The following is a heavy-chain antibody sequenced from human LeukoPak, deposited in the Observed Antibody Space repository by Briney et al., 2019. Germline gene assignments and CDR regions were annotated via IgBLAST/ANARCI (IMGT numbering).Heavy chain of an antibody. CDR2: IIPIFGTA. CDR3: ATDRGKDCSSSSCPDAFDI. CDR1: GGTFSSYA. V-gene: IGHV1-69*06. J-gene: IGHJ3*02. D-gene: IGHD2-2*01. Sequence: SVKVSCKASGGTFSSYAISWVRQAPGQGLEWMGGIIPIFGTANYAQKFQGRVTMTEDTSTDTAYMELSSLRSEDTAVYYCATDRGKDCSSSSCPDAFDIWGQGTMVTVSS.